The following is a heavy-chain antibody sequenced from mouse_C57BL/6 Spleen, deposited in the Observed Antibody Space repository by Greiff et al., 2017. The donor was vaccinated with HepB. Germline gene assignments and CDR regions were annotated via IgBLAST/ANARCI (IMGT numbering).Heavy chain of an antibody. J-gene: IGHJ1*03. V-gene: IGHV5-16*01. CDR1: GFTFSDYY. CDR3: ARAGSNSWYFDV. Sequence: EVMLVESEGGLVQPGSSMKLSCTASGFTFSDYYMAWVRQVPEKGLEWVANINYDGSSTYYLDSLKSRFIISRDNAKNILYLQMSSLKSEDTATYYCARAGSNSWYFDVWGTGTTVAVSS. CDR2: INYDGSST. D-gene: IGHD2-5*01.